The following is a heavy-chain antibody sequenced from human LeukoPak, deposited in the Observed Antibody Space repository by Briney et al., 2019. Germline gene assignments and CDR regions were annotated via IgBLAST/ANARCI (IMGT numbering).Heavy chain of an antibody. CDR3: AREWMNYYFDY. J-gene: IGHJ4*02. CDR2: INHSGST. V-gene: IGHV4-34*01. Sequence: KSSETLSLTCAVYGGSFSGYYWSWIRQPPGKGLEWIGEINHSGSTNYNPSLKSRVTMSVDTSKNQFSLKLSSVTAADTAVYYCAREWMNYYFDYWGQGTLVTVSS. D-gene: IGHD5-12*01. CDR1: GGSFSGYY.